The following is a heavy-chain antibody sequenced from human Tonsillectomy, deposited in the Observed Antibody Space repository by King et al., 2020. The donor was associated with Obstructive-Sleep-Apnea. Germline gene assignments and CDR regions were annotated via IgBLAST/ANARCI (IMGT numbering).Heavy chain of an antibody. CDR3: ARDCAGTPGGPWFDP. J-gene: IGHJ5*02. D-gene: IGHD2-21*01. CDR1: GASISSGGYY. CDR2: IYYSGST. V-gene: IGHV4-31*03. Sequence: QMQLQESGPGLVKPSQTLSLTCTVSGASISSGGYYWSWIRQLPGKGLEWFGYIYYSGSTYYNPSLKSRVTISVDTSKNQFSLQLTSVTAADTAVYYCARDCAGTPGGPWFDPWGQGTLVTVSS.